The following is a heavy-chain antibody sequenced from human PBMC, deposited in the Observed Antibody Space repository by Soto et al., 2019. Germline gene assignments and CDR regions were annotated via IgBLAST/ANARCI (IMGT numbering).Heavy chain of an antibody. CDR2: IYHSGST. J-gene: IGHJ4*02. V-gene: IGHV4-4*02. Sequence: QVQLQESGPGLVKPSGTLSLTCAVSGDSISSSNWWSWVRQPPGKGLEWIGAIYHSGSTNYNPSLKSRVTISVAKSKNPFSLNLNSVTAADTAVYYCARHSGSYFRDYWGQGTLVTVSS. CDR3: ARHSGSYFRDY. D-gene: IGHD1-26*01. CDR1: GDSISSSNW.